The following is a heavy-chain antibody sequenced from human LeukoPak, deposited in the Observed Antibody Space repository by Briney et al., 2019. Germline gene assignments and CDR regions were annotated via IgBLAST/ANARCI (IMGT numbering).Heavy chain of an antibody. CDR1: GFIFSNYW. J-gene: IGHJ6*02. V-gene: IGHV4-59*01. D-gene: IGHD1/OR15-1a*01. Sequence: GSLRLSCAASGFIFSNYWMHWVRQAPGKGLEWIGYIYDSGSTNYNPSLKSRVTISVDTSKNQFSLKLSSVTAADTAVYYCAREGGLEQTAYYYGMDVWGQGTTVTVSS. CDR2: IYDSGST. CDR3: AREGGLEQTAYYYGMDV.